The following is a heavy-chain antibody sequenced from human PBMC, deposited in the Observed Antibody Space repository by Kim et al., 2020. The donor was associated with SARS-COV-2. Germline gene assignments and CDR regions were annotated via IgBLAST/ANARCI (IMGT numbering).Heavy chain of an antibody. CDR1: GYTFTSYY. CDR3: ARDGRSVSGLTIFGVVIMTLTYGMDV. CDR2: INPSGGST. Sequence: ASVKVSCKASGYTFTSYYMHWVRQAPGQGLEWMGIINPSGGSTSYAQKFQGRVTMTRDTSTSTVYMELSSLRSEDTAVYYCARDGRSVSGLTIFGVVIMTLTYGMDVWGQGTTVTVSS. V-gene: IGHV1-46*01. J-gene: IGHJ6*02. D-gene: IGHD3-3*01.